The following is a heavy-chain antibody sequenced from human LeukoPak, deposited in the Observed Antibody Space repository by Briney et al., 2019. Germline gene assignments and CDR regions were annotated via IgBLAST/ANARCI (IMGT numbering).Heavy chain of an antibody. CDR2: IYYSGST. Sequence: PSETLSLTCTVSGGSISSYYWSWIRQPPGKGLEWIGYIYYSGSTNYNPSLKSRVTTSVDTSKNQFSLKLSSVTAADTAVYYCARSTAVGVGYYYGMDVWGQGTTVTVSS. J-gene: IGHJ6*02. V-gene: IGHV4-59*01. D-gene: IGHD1-26*01. CDR3: ARSTAVGVGYYYGMDV. CDR1: GGSISSYY.